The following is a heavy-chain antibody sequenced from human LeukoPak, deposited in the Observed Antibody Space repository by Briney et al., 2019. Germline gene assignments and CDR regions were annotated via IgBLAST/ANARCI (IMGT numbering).Heavy chain of an antibody. Sequence: AESLSLSCAASGFTFSDYYMSWIRHAPGKGLEWVSYISSSGSTIYYADSVKGRFTISRDDAKNSLYLQMNSLRAEDTAVYYCAGAATNGSAYNWFDPWGQGTLVTVSS. CDR1: GFTFSDYY. V-gene: IGHV3-11*01. D-gene: IGHD3-10*01. CDR3: AGAATNGSAYNWFDP. J-gene: IGHJ5*02. CDR2: ISSSGSTI.